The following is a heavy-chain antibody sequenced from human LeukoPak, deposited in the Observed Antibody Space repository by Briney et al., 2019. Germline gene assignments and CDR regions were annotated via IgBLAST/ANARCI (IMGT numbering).Heavy chain of an antibody. CDR3: ARAGRPIYYGSGSYGIDY. J-gene: IGHJ4*02. D-gene: IGHD3-10*01. CDR1: GYTFTSYG. Sequence: ASVKVSCKASGYTFTSYGISWVRQAPGQGLEWMGWISAYNGNTNYAQKLQGRVTMTTDTSTSTAYMELRSLRSDDTAVYYCARAGRPIYYGSGSYGIDYWGQGTLVTVSS. V-gene: IGHV1-18*01. CDR2: ISAYNGNT.